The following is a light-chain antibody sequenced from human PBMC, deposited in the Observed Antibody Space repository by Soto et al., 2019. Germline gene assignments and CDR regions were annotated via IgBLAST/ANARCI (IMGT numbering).Light chain of an antibody. CDR3: SSYAGSNNYV. V-gene: IGLV2-8*01. CDR1: SSDVGGYNC. J-gene: IGLJ1*01. Sequence: ALTQPPSACGSTGQSVTISCNGTSSDVGGYNCVSWYQQHPGKAPKLMIYEVTKRPSGVPNRFSGSRSGNTASLTVSGLQAEDEADYYCSSYAGSNNYVFGTGTKVTVL. CDR2: EVT.